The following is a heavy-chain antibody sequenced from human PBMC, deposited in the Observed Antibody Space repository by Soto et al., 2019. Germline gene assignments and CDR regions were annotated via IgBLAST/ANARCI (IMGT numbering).Heavy chain of an antibody. D-gene: IGHD2-15*01. CDR3: ARTDITFRLFQH. Sequence: SETLSLTCAVYGGSFSGYYWSWIRQPPGKGLEWIGEINHSGSTNYNPSLKSRVTISVDTSKNQFSLKLSSVTAADTAVYYCARTDITFRLFQHWGQGTLVTVSS. J-gene: IGHJ1*01. CDR2: INHSGST. CDR1: GGSFSGYY. V-gene: IGHV4-34*01.